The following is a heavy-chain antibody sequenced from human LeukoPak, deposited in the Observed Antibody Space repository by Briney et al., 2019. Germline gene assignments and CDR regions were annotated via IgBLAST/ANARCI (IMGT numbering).Heavy chain of an antibody. CDR2: INHSGST. CDR1: GGSFSGYY. CDR3: ARGPIEMATRGFDY. Sequence: SETLSLTCAVYGGSFSGYYWSWIRQPPGKGLGWIGEINHSGSTNYNPSLKSRVTISVDTSKNQFSLKLSSVTAADTAVYYCARGPIEMATRGFDYWGQGTLVTVSS. V-gene: IGHV4-34*01. D-gene: IGHD5-24*01. J-gene: IGHJ4*02.